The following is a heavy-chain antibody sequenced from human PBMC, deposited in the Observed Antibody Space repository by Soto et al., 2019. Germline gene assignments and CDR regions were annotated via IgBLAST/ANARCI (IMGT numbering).Heavy chain of an antibody. Sequence: QVQLVQSGAEEKKPGASVKVSCKASGYTFTGYAMHWVRQAPGQRLEWMGWINAGNGNTKYSQKFKGRVTITRDTTASTAYMELSSLRSEDTAVYFCAGAVAVPADFDYWGQGTLVTVSS. V-gene: IGHV1-3*05. D-gene: IGHD6-19*01. CDR2: INAGNGNT. J-gene: IGHJ4*02. CDR1: GYTFTGYA. CDR3: AGAVAVPADFDY.